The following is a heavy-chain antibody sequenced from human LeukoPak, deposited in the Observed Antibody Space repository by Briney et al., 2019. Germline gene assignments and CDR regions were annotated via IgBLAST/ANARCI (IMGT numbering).Heavy chain of an antibody. CDR2: INHSGST. CDR3: ARRVRSWYRGYFDY. V-gene: IGHV4-34*01. J-gene: IGHJ4*02. CDR1: GGSFSGYY. Sequence: SETLSLTCAVYGGSFSGYYWSWIRQPPGKGLEWIGEINHSGSTNYNPSLKSRVTISVDTSKNQFSLNLSSVTAADTAVYYCARRVRSWYRGYFDYWGQGTLVTVSS. D-gene: IGHD6-13*01.